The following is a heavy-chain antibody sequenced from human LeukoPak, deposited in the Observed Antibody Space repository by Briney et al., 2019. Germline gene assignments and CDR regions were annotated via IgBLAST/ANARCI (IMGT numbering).Heavy chain of an antibody. CDR1: GYTFTSYG. CDR3: ARDRYGSGSYSVSFDP. V-gene: IGHV1-18*03. CDR2: ISAYNGNT. Sequence: GASVKVSCKASGYTFTSYGIRWVRQAPGQGLEWMGWISAYNGNTNYAQKLQGRVTMTTDTSTSTAYVELRSLRSDDMAVYYCARDRYGSGSYSVSFDPWGQGTLVTVSS. J-gene: IGHJ5*02. D-gene: IGHD3-10*01.